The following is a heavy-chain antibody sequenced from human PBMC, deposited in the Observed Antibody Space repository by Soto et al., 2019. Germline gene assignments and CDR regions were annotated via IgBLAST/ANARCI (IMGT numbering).Heavy chain of an antibody. CDR1: GFTFSSYS. Sequence: PGGSLRLSCAASGFTFSSYSMHWVRQAPGKGLEWVSSISSSSSYIYYADSVKGRFTISRDNAKNSLYLQMNSLRAEDTAVYFCAREDSIIIPAVSDFWGQGTLVTVSS. J-gene: IGHJ4*02. D-gene: IGHD2-2*01. V-gene: IGHV3-21*04. CDR3: AREDSIIIPAVSDF. CDR2: ISSSSSYI.